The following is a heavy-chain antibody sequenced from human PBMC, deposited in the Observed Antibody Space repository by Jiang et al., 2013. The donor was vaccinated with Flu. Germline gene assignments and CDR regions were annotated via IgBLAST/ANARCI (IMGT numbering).Heavy chain of an antibody. J-gene: IGHJ3*02. Sequence: FQGRVTITADKSTSTAYMELSSLRSEDTAVYYCARVDSSWARGDAFDIWGQGTMVTVSS. CDR3: ARVDSSWARGDAFDI. V-gene: IGHV1-69*04. D-gene: IGHD6-13*01.